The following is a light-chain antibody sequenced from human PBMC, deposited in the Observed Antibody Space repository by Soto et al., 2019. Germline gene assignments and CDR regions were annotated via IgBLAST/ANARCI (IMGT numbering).Light chain of an antibody. Sequence: NVLPQSPGPLSLSPGERAPLSCRASQSVSSNLAWYQQKPGQPPRLLIYEASTRATGIPARFSGSGSGTEFTLTISSLQSEDFAVYYCQQYNNWPRTFGQGTKVDI. CDR3: QQYNNWPRT. J-gene: IGKJ1*01. CDR1: QSVSSN. CDR2: EAS. V-gene: IGKV3-15*01.